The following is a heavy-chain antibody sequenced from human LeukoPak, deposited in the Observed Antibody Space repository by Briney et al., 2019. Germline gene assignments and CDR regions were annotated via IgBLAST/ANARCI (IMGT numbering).Heavy chain of an antibody. CDR2: IFYSGST. Sequence: SETLSLTCTVSGGSISTSNYYWGWIRQPPGKGLEWIGNIFYSGSTYYSPSLKSRVTISLDTSRNQFSLKLSSVTAADTAVYYCAREYPAMIGRDWFDPWGQGTLVTVSS. D-gene: IGHD3-22*01. CDR3: AREYPAMIGRDWFDP. J-gene: IGHJ5*02. V-gene: IGHV4-39*07. CDR1: GGSISTSNYY.